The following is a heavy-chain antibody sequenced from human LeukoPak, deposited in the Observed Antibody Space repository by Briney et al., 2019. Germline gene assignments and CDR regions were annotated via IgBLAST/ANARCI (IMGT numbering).Heavy chain of an antibody. V-gene: IGHV4-59*01. Sequence: SETLSLTCTVSGGSISSYYWSWILQPPGKGLECIGYIYYSGSTNYNPSLKSRVTISVDTSKNQFSLKLSSVTAADTAVYYCARDLTSGYSLNDAFDIWGQGTMVTVSS. CDR2: IYYSGST. J-gene: IGHJ3*02. D-gene: IGHD3-22*01. CDR1: GGSISSYY. CDR3: ARDLTSGYSLNDAFDI.